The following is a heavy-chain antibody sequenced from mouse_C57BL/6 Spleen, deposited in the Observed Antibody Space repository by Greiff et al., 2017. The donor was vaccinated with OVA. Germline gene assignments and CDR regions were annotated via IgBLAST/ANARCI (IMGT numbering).Heavy chain of an antibody. J-gene: IGHJ1*03. CDR3: ARHEEAIYYYGSSYFDV. CDR1: GYTFTEYT. D-gene: IGHD1-1*01. Sequence: VQLQESGAELVKPGASVKLSCKASGYTFTEYTIHWVKQRSGQGLEWIGWFYPGSGSIKYNEKFKDKATLTADKSSSTVYMELSRLTSEDSAVYCCARHEEAIYYYGSSYFDVWGTGTTVTVSS. CDR2: FYPGSGSI. V-gene: IGHV1-62-2*01.